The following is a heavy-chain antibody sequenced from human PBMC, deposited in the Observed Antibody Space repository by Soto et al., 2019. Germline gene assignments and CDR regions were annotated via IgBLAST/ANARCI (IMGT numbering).Heavy chain of an antibody. Sequence: SETLSLTCTVSCGSISSGDYYWSWIRQPPGKGLEWIGHIYSSGSSHYNPSLRSRVTLSVDSSKNQFSLNLTSVTDADTAVYYCARELSGYSFGPGEVYWGRGTLVTVSS. CDR1: CGSISSGDYY. CDR3: ARELSGYSFGPGEVY. V-gene: IGHV4-30-4*01. CDR2: IYSSGSS. J-gene: IGHJ4*01. D-gene: IGHD5-18*01.